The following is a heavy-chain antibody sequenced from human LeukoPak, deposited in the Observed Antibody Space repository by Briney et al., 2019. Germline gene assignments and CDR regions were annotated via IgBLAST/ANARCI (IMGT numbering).Heavy chain of an antibody. V-gene: IGHV4-59*01. Sequence: SETLSLTCTVSGGSINNYYWSWVRQPPGKGLEWIGYIYYTGSTNYNPSLKSRVTMSVDTSKNQFSLKLSSVTAADTAVFYCARFLKPTFMFAFDIWGQGTMVTVSS. CDR1: GGSINNYY. D-gene: IGHD3-10*02. CDR3: ARFLKPTFMFAFDI. J-gene: IGHJ3*02. CDR2: IYYTGST.